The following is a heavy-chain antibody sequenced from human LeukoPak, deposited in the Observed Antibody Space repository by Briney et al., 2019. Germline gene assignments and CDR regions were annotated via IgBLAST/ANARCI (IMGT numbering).Heavy chain of an antibody. J-gene: IGHJ5*02. CDR2: INPSGGGT. Sequence: ASVKVSCKASGYIFTSNYIHWVRQAPGQGLEWMGIINPSGGGTTYAQKFQGRVTMTRDLSTSTVYMELSSLRSEGTAVYYCARDLMYSNYVNWFDPWGQGTLVTVSS. D-gene: IGHD4-11*01. V-gene: IGHV1-46*01. CDR3: ARDLMYSNYVNWFDP. CDR1: GYIFTSNY.